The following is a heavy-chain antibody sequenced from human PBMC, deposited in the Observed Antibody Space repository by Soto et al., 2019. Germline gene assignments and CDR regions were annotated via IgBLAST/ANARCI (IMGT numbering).Heavy chain of an antibody. J-gene: IGHJ3*02. CDR1: GYTFPNYD. Sequence: DSVNVSCKGSGYTFPNYDINCVRQPPGQGLEWMGRISDYNGKTNYAQKLQGRVTMTTDQSTSTAYMEPRSLRADGTAVYYCAGGIRNDGRETFDIGGKAILVTVSS. CDR3: AGGIRNDGRETFDI. CDR2: ISDYNGKT. D-gene: IGHD1-1*01. V-gene: IGHV1-18*01.